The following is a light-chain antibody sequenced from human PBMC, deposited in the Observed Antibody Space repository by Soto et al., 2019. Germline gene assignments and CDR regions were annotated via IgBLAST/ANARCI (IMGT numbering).Light chain of an antibody. CDR3: HVWDSSSGYYS. CDR1: NIGRKS. V-gene: IGLV3-21*02. CDR2: DDC. J-gene: IGLJ1*01. Sequence: SYELTQPPPVSVAPGQTARISCGGNNIGRKSVHWHQQKPCPAPVVVVYDDCDRPSGIPARFSVATSGDKATLSISRVAAGDEAADHCHVWDSSSGYYSFGSGTKVTV.